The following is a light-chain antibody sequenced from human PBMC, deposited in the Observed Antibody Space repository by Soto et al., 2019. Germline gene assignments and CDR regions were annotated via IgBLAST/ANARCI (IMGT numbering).Light chain of an antibody. J-gene: IGKJ2*01. CDR2: VAS. V-gene: IGKV3-20*01. CDR3: QQYGSPYT. Sequence: ENVLTQSPGTLPLSPGERATLSCRASQSISSSYLAWYQQKPGQAPSPLIYVASNRVTGIPDRFSGSGSGTDFSLTIGRLEPEDFAVYYCQQYGSPYTFGQGNRLEIK. CDR1: QSISSSY.